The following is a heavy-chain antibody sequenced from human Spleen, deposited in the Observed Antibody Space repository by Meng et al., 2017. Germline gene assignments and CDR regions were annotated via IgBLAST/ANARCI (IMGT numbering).Heavy chain of an antibody. D-gene: IGHD5-12*01. J-gene: IGHJ4*02. CDR1: GGSFSGYY. Sequence: QVQLEQWGAGLLKPSENLSLTCAVYGGSFSGYYWTWIRQPPGKGLESIGEINHSGSTNYNPSLKSRVTISVDTSKNQFSLNLRSVTAADTAVYYCARGNVATFLGYWGQGTLVTVSS. CDR3: ARGNVATFLGY. CDR2: INHSGST. V-gene: IGHV4-34*01.